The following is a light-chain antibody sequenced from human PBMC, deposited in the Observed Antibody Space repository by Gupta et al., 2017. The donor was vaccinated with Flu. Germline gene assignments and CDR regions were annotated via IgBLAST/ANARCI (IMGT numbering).Light chain of an antibody. CDR2: GAS. J-gene: IGKJ3*01. CDR3: QQYGSSPL. CDR1: QSVSSSY. Sequence: EIVLTQSPGTLSLSPGERATLSCRASQSVSSSYLACYQQKPGQAPRLLIYGASSRATGIPDRFSGSGSGTDFTLTISRLEPEDFAVYYCQQYGSSPLFGPGTKVDIK. V-gene: IGKV3-20*01.